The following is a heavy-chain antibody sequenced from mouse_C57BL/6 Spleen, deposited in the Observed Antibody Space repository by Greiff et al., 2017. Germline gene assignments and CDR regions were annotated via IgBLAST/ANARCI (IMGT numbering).Heavy chain of an antibody. Sequence: QVQLQQPGAELVRPGSSVKLSCKASGYTFTSYWMHWVKQRPIQGLEWIGNIDPSDSETHYNQTFKDKATLTVDKSSSTAYMQLSSLTSEDSAVYYCARSGYGNFYAMDYWGQGTSVTVSS. CDR3: ARSGYGNFYAMDY. D-gene: IGHD2-1*01. V-gene: IGHV1-52*01. CDR1: GYTFTSYW. J-gene: IGHJ4*01. CDR2: IDPSDSET.